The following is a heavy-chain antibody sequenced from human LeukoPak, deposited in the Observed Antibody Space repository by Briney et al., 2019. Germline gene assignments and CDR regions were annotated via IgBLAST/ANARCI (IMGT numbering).Heavy chain of an antibody. V-gene: IGHV3-23*01. Sequence: QAGGSLRLSCAASAFKFSSYAMNWVRQAPGKGLEWVAGISGGGAGTYYVDSVKGRFTISRDNSKNTLYLQMNSLGAEDTAVYYCAKLVSTTQMGDYWGQGTPVTVSS. D-gene: IGHD2/OR15-2a*01. CDR2: ISGGGAGT. CDR3: AKLVSTTQMGDY. J-gene: IGHJ4*02. CDR1: AFKFSSYA.